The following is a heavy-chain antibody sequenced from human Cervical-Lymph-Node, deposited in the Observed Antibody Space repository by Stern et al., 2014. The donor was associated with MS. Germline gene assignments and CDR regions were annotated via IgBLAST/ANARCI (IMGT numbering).Heavy chain of an antibody. V-gene: IGHV1-24*01. J-gene: IGHJ3*02. CDR1: GYTVSELS. D-gene: IGHD3-10*01. CDR3: ATGGAVTMDDAFDI. Sequence: QVQLVQSGAEVKKPGASVKVSCKVSGYTVSELSMHWVRQAPGKGLEWMGGYDSEEGETIYAQKFQGRVTMTEDTSTDTAYMELSSLRSEDTAVYYCATGGAVTMDDAFDIWGQGTVVTVSS. CDR2: YDSEEGET.